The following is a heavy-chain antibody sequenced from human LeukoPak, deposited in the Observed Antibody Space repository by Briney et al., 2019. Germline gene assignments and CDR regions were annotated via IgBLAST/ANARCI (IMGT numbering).Heavy chain of an antibody. CDR2: INHSGST. Sequence: PSETLSLTCAVYGGSFSGYYWSWIRQPPGKGLEWIGEINHSGSTNYSPSLKSRFTISVDTSNNQFSLRLSSVTAADTAVYYCARRDYCTSTSCYESYNWFDPWGQGTLVTVSS. V-gene: IGHV4-34*01. J-gene: IGHJ5*02. D-gene: IGHD2-2*01. CDR1: GGSFSGYY. CDR3: ARRDYCTSTSCYESYNWFDP.